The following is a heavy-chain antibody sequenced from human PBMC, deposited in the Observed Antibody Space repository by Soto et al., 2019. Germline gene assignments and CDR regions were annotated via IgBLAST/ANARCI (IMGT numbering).Heavy chain of an antibody. CDR2: IYYSGST. Sequence: QVQLQESGPGLVKPSETLSLTCTVSGGSISSYYWSWIRQPPGKGLEWIGYIYYSGSTNYNPSLTRRVTGSEDTTKNQDSLKLGSVTAADTAVYYCARAPQRSSAWIYYYDGMDVWGQGTTVTVPS. CDR3: ARAPQRSSAWIYYYDGMDV. V-gene: IGHV4-59*01. J-gene: IGHJ6*02. CDR1: GGSISSYY. D-gene: IGHD1-1*01.